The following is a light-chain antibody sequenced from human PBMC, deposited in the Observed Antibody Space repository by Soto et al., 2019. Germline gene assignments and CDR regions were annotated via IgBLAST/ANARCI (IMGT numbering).Light chain of an antibody. J-gene: IGKJ4*01. Sequence: ELVLTHSPGTLSLSPGERATLSCRASQSVPKNFLAWYQQKPGQAPRLLIHDASSRANGIPDRFSGSGSGTDFTLTISRLEPEDFALYYCQQTSISPLTFGGGTKVDIK. V-gene: IGKV3-20*01. CDR3: QQTSISPLT. CDR2: DAS. CDR1: QSVPKNF.